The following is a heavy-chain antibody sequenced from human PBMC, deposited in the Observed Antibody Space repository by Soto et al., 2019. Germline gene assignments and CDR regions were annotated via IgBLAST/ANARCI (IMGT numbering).Heavy chain of an antibody. J-gene: IGHJ6*02. V-gene: IGHV3-73*01. CDR1: GFTFSGSA. CDR3: TLALPYYDFWSDGMDV. Sequence: EVQLVESGGGLVQPGGSLKLSCAASGFTFSGSAMHWVRQASGKGLEWVGRIRSKANSYATAYAASVKGRFTISRDDSKNTAYLQMNSLKTEDTAVYYCTLALPYYDFWSDGMDVWGQGTTVTVSS. CDR2: IRSKANSYAT. D-gene: IGHD3-3*01.